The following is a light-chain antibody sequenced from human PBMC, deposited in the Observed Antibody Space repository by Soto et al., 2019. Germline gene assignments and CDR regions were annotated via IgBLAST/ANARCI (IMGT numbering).Light chain of an antibody. CDR2: AAS. V-gene: IGKV3-15*01. CDR1: QSVSSN. CDR3: QQYINWPPTFT. Sequence: EIVMTQSPVTLSVSPGERVTLSCRASQSVSSNLAWYQQNPGQAPRLLIYAASTRATGIPARFSGSGSGTEFTLAISSLQSEDFAVYYCQQYINWPPTFTFGQGTKLEIK. J-gene: IGKJ2*01.